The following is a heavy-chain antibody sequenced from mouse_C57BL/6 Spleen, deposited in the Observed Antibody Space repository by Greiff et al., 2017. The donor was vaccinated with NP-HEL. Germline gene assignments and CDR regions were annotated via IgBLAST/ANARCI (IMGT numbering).Heavy chain of an antibody. CDR2: LWGGGST. CDR3: ARNSLGGYGYAMDY. J-gene: IGHJ4*01. D-gene: IGHD1-2*01. CDR1: GFSLTSYG. Sequence: QVQLQQSGPGLVQPSQSLSITCTVSGFSLTSYGVHWVRQSPGKGLEWLGVLWGGGSTDYNAAFISRLSISKDNSKSQVFFKMNSLQADDTAIYYCARNSLGGYGYAMDYWGQGTSVTVSS. V-gene: IGHV2-2*01.